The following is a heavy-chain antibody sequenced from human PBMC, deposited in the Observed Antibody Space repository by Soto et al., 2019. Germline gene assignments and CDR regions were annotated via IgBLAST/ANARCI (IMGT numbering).Heavy chain of an antibody. J-gene: IGHJ4*01. D-gene: IGHD1-26*01. CDR3: TSGPRADSPGTWAH. CDR2: ISDDVTTT. CDR1: GFTFSMYW. Sequence: GGSLRLSCVVSGFTFSMYWGHWVRQVPGQSPFWVSRISDDVTTTNYADSVRGRVTISRDNSKHTLYLPMNNLKTDYTAIYYCTSGPRADSPGTWAHGGHGTPVTVSS. V-gene: IGHV3-74*01.